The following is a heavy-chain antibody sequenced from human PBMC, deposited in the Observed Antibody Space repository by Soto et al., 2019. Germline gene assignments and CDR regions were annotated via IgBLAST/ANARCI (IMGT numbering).Heavy chain of an antibody. CDR3: ARDQVAKWAPGSAMVNYYYGMDA. Sequence: QVQLVQSGAEVKKPGASVKVSCKASGYTFTSYGISWVRQAPGQGLEWMGWISVYDGDTNYAQNFQGRVTMTTDTSTSTAYMEMRRLRSDDTSVYYCARDQVAKWAPGSAMVNYYYGMDAWGQGTTVTVSS. CDR1: GYTFTSYG. CDR2: ISVYDGDT. V-gene: IGHV1-18*04. D-gene: IGHD5-18*01. J-gene: IGHJ6*02.